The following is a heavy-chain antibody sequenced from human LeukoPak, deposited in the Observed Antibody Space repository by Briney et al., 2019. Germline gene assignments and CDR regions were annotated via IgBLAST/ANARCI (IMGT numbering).Heavy chain of an antibody. D-gene: IGHD2-2*01. CDR3: AMGITCSNTSCSIFY. CDR2: ITDSGDDT. Sequence: GGSLRLSCAASGFTFNNYAMNWVRQVPGKGLEWVSIITDSGDDTKYADSVKGRFTISRDNAKNSLYLQMNSLRAEDTAVYYCAMGITCSNTSCSIFYWGQGTLVTVSS. J-gene: IGHJ4*02. V-gene: IGHV3-23*01. CDR1: GFTFNNYA.